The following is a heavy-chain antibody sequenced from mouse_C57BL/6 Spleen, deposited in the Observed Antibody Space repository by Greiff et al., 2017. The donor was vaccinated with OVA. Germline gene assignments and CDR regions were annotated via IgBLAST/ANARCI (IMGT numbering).Heavy chain of an antibody. J-gene: IGHJ1*03. V-gene: IGHV1-82*01. Sequence: QVQLKESGPELVKPGASVKISCKASGYAFSSSWMNWVKQRPGKGLEWIGRIYPGDGDTNYNGKFKGKATLTADKSSSTAYMQRSRLTYEDSAVYFCARSNYGNYMRYFDVWGTGTTVTVSS. CDR3: ARSNYGNYMRYFDV. D-gene: IGHD2-1*01. CDR2: IYPGDGDT. CDR1: GYAFSSSW.